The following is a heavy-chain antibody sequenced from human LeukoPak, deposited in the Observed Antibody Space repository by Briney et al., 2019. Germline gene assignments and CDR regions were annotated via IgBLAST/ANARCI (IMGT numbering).Heavy chain of an antibody. Sequence: SETLSLTCAVYGGSFSGYYWSWIRQPPGKGLEWIGEINHSGSTNYNPSLKSRVTISVDTSKNHFSLKLSSVTAADTAVYYCARGPPNIVVVPAAIRGYGMDVWGQGTTVTVSS. CDR1: GGSFSGYY. CDR2: INHSGST. V-gene: IGHV4-34*01. J-gene: IGHJ6*02. D-gene: IGHD2-2*02. CDR3: ARGPPNIVVVPAAIRGYGMDV.